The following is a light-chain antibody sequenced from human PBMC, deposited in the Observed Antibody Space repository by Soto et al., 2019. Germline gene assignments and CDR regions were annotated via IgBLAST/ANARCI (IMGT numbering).Light chain of an antibody. CDR3: SSDTSYNTRV. CDR2: EVS. J-gene: IGLJ1*01. Sequence: QSVLTQPASVSGSPQQSMAISCTGTSSGVGGDNYVSWYQQHPGKAPKLMIHEVSNRPSGVSDRFSGSKSGNTASRTISGLQAHDEADYYCSSDTSYNTRVFGTGTKLTVL. CDR1: SSGVGGDNY. V-gene: IGLV2-14*01.